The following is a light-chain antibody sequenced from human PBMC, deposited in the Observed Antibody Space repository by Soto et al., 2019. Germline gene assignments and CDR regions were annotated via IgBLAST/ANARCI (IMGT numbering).Light chain of an antibody. CDR2: GAS. CDR1: QSVYSNY. V-gene: IGKV3-20*01. Sequence: EIVLTQSPGTLSLSPGERATLSCRASQSVYSNYLAWYQQKPGQTPRLLIYGASSRATGIPDRFSCSGSGTDFTLNISRLETEDFAVYYCQQYDTSPFTFGPGTKVDVK. J-gene: IGKJ3*01. CDR3: QQYDTSPFT.